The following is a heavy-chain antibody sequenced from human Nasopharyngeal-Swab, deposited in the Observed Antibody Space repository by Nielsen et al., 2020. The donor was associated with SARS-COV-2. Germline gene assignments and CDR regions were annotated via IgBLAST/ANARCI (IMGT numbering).Heavy chain of an antibody. CDR2: MNPNSGNT. CDR3: ARGRPWFGELLISWFDP. D-gene: IGHD3-10*01. Sequence: WVRQAPGQGLEWMGWMNPNSGNTGYAQKFQGRVTMTRNTSISTAYMELSSLRSEDTAVYYCARGRPWFGELLISWFDPWGQGTLVTVSS. V-gene: IGHV1-8*01. J-gene: IGHJ5*02.